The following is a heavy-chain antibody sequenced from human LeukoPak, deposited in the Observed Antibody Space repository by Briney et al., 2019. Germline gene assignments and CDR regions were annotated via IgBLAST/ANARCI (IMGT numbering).Heavy chain of an antibody. D-gene: IGHD6-13*01. CDR1: GFTFDDYA. V-gene: IGHV3-9*01. J-gene: IGHJ4*02. CDR2: ISWNSGSI. Sequence: GRSLRLSCAASGFTFDDYAMHWVRQAPGKGLEGVSGISWNSGSIGYADSLKGRFTISRDNAKNSLYLQMNSLRAEDTALYYCAKDIGYSSSWFDYWGQGTLVTVSS. CDR3: AKDIGYSSSWFDY.